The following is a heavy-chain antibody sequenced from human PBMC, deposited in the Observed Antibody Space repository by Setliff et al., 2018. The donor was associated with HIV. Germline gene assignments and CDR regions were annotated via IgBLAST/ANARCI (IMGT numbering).Heavy chain of an antibody. CDR2: IIAGDGRT. Sequence: ASVKVSCKASGYTFINYGIHWVRQAPGQRPQWMGWIIAGDGRTKYSQDFQGRVTMTTDTSTTSAYMELRSLRSEDTAVYYCAREGNFWRVFDPWGQGTLVTVSS. CDR1: GYTFINYG. D-gene: IGHD3-3*01. V-gene: IGHV1-3*03. CDR3: AREGNFWRVFDP. J-gene: IGHJ5*02.